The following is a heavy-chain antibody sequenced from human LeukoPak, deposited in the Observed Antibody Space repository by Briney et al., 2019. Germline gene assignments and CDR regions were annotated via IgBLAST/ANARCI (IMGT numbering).Heavy chain of an antibody. CDR3: ARINAAAGRGYYGMDV. CDR2: IDWDDDK. CDR1: GFSLSTSGMC. D-gene: IGHD6-13*01. Sequence: SGPTLVNPTQTLTLTCTFSGFSLSTSGMCVSWIRQPPGKALEWLALIDWDDDKYYSTSLKTRLTISKDTSKNQVGLIMTNRALGDTATYYCARINAAAGRGYYGMDVWGKGTPVTVPS. V-gene: IGHV2-70*01. J-gene: IGHJ6*04.